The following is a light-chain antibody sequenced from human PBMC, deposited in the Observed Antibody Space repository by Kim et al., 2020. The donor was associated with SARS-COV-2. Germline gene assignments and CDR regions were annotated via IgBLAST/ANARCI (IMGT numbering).Light chain of an antibody. CDR1: QDIGNA. J-gene: IGKJ1*01. V-gene: IGKV1-17*01. CDR3: LQHDSYPQT. Sequence: GDRVTITCRASQDIGNALGWYQQQPGRAPKRLIYITSSLQTGVPSRFSGSGSGTEFTLIISSLQPENFATYYCLQHDSYPQTFGQGTKVDSK. CDR2: ITS.